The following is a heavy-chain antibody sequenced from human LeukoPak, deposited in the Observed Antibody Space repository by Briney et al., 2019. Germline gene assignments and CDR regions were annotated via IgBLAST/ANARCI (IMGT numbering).Heavy chain of an antibody. Sequence: GGSLRLSCAASGFTFSSYAMSWVRQAPGKGLEWVSYISSSGSTIYYADSVKGRFTISRDNAKNSLYLQMNSLRAEDTAVYYCATSPQYYYDSSGYSAIDYWGQGTLVTVSS. D-gene: IGHD3-22*01. CDR1: GFTFSSYA. V-gene: IGHV3-48*03. CDR3: ATSPQYYYDSSGYSAIDY. CDR2: ISSSGSTI. J-gene: IGHJ4*02.